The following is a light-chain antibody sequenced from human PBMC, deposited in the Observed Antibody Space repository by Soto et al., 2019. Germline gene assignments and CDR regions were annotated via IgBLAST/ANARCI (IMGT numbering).Light chain of an antibody. CDR2: STS. V-gene: IGKV3-20*01. CDR1: QSISSTS. J-gene: IGKJ4*01. Sequence: EIVLTQSPGTLSLSPGERATLSCRASQSISSTSLAWYQQKPGQAPRVLIYSTSSRAPGIADRFSGSGSGTDFTLTISRLEPEDFAVYYCRQYGRSLGFAFGGGTKVDI. CDR3: RQYGRSLGFA.